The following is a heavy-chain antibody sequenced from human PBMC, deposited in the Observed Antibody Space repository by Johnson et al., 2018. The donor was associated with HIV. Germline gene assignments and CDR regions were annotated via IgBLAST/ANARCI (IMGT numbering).Heavy chain of an antibody. J-gene: IGHJ3*02. Sequence: VQLVESGGGVVQPGGSLRLSCAASGFTVSSNYMSWLRQAPGKALEWVSYISSSGSTIYYADSVKGRFTISRDNAKNSLYLQINSLRAEDTAVYYCARGFHRGGAFDIWGQGTMVTVSS. CDR2: ISSSGSTI. D-gene: IGHD1-14*01. V-gene: IGHV3-11*04. CDR1: GFTVSSNY. CDR3: ARGFHRGGAFDI.